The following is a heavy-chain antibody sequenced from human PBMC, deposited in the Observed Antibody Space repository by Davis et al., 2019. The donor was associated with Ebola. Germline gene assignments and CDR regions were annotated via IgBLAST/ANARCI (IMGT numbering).Heavy chain of an antibody. CDR2: IYTSGST. CDR1: GGSMSSYY. V-gene: IGHV4-4*07. Sequence: GSLRLSCTVSGGSMSSYYWSWIRQPAGKGLEWIGRIYTSGSTNYNPSLKSRVTISVDTSNNQFSLRLSSVTAADSALYYCARDPGGYDHFDYWGQGTLVTVSS. J-gene: IGHJ4*02. CDR3: ARDPGGYDHFDY. D-gene: IGHD5-12*01.